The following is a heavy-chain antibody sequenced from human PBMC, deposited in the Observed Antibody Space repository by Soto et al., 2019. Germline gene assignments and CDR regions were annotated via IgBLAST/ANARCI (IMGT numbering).Heavy chain of an antibody. CDR3: EKDPSIAVDGWFDP. CDR1: GFTFSSYA. J-gene: IGHJ5*02. D-gene: IGHD6-19*01. CDR2: ISGSGGST. V-gene: IGHV3-23*01. Sequence: GVSLRLSCAASGFTFSSYAMRWVRQAPGKGLEWVSAISGSGGSTYYADSVKGRFTISRDNSKNTLYPQMNSLRAEDTAVYYCEKDPSIAVDGWFDPWRQGTLVTLSS.